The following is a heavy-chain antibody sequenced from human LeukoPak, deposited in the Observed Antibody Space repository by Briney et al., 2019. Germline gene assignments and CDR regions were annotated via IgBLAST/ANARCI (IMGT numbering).Heavy chain of an antibody. V-gene: IGHV4-4*07. CDR1: GGSISSYY. D-gene: IGHD1-1*01. CDR3: ARGGSAGWNGYFDY. Sequence: SETLSLTCTVSGGSISSYYWSWIRQPAGKGLEWIGRIYSSGSTNYNPSLKRRVTMSVDTSKNQFSLKLSSVTAADTALYYCARGGSAGWNGYFDYWGQGTLVTVSS. CDR2: IYSSGST. J-gene: IGHJ4*02.